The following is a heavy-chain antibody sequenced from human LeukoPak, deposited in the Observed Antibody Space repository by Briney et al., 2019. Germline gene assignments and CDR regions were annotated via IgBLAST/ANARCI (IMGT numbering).Heavy chain of an antibody. D-gene: IGHD6-19*01. J-gene: IGHJ4*02. V-gene: IGHV4-34*01. Sequence: PSETLSLTCTVSGGSISSYYWSWIRQPPGKGLEWIGEINHSGSTNYNPSLKSRVTISVDTSKNQFSLELSSVTAADTAVYYCARGLDMVIAVAGTWGQGTLVTVSS. CDR2: INHSGST. CDR1: GGSISSYY. CDR3: ARGLDMVIAVAGT.